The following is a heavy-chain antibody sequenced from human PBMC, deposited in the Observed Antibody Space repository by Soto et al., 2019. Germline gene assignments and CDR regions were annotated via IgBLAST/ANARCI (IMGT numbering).Heavy chain of an antibody. CDR2: ISWDSGSI. Sequence: EVQLVESGGGLVQSGRSLRLSCAASGFIFDDYAMHWVRQAPGKGLEWVSGISWDSGSIIYADSVKGRFIISRDNANNSLYLQMNSLRAEDTALYYCARDMIGYILPTYYKVYYYAMDVWGQGTTVTVSS. D-gene: IGHD3-9*01. V-gene: IGHV3-9*01. J-gene: IGHJ6*02. CDR3: ARDMIGYILPTYYKVYYYAMDV. CDR1: GFIFDDYA.